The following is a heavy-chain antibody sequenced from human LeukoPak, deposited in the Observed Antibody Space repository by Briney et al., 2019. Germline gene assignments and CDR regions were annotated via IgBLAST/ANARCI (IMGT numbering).Heavy chain of an antibody. CDR3: AELGITMIGGV. CDR1: GFTFSSYE. CDR2: ISSSGSTI. Sequence: PGGSLRLSCAASGFTFSSYEMNWVRQAPGKGLEWVSYISSSGSTIYYADAVMGRFTISRDNAKNSLYLQMNSLRAEDTAVYYWAELGITMIGGVGGKGTRVTISS. J-gene: IGHJ6*04. V-gene: IGHV3-48*03. D-gene: IGHD3-10*02.